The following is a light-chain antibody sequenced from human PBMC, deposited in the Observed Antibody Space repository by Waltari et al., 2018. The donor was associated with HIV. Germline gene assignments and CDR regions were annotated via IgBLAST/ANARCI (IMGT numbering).Light chain of an antibody. J-gene: IGLJ2*01. CDR2: DHS. V-gene: IGLV6-57*01. Sequence: NFMLTQPHSVSDSPGKTVTISCTRHRRSIASHSVQWYQRRPGSSPTTVIFDHSQRPSGVSDRFSASIDTSSNSASLTIVGLKTEDEGDFFCHSYDSDNQIFGGGTKLTVL. CDR1: RRSIASHS. CDR3: HSYDSDNQI.